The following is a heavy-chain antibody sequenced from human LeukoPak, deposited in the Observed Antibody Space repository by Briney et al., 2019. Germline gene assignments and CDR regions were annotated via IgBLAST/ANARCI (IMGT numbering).Heavy chain of an antibody. CDR2: MNPNSGNT. Sequence: GASVKVSCKASGYTFTSYDINWVRQATGQGLEWMGWMNPNSGNTGYAQKSRGRVTMTRNTSISTAYMELSSLRSEDTAVYYCARGDEHCSSTSCYYYYYGMDVWGQGTTVTVSS. J-gene: IGHJ6*02. V-gene: IGHV1-8*01. CDR1: GYTFTSYD. CDR3: ARGDEHCSSTSCYYYYYGMDV. D-gene: IGHD2-2*01.